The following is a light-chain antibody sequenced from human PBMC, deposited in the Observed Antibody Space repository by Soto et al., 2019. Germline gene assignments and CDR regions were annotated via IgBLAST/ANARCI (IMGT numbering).Light chain of an antibody. V-gene: IGKV3-20*01. CDR3: QEYGSSGT. CDR2: GAS. Sequence: EIVLTQSPGTLPLSPAERATLSCRASQSVSNNYLARYQQNPGQAPRLLICGASNTATGIPDRFSGSGSGPDFTFTISSLEPEGFAVDDCQEYGSSGTFGGGTKVEIK. CDR1: QSVSNNY. J-gene: IGKJ4*02.